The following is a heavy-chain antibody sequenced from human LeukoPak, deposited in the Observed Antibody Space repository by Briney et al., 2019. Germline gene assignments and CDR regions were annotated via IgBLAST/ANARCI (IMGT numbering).Heavy chain of an antibody. CDR2: INPVDSET. D-gene: IGHD6-13*01. J-gene: IGHJ4*02. V-gene: IGHV5-51*01. CDR3: ATWSPSIAATGVDF. CDR1: AYIFLNYW. Sequence: GESLKISCKGSAYIFLNYWIAWVRQMPGKGLEWMGIINPVDSETTYSPSFQGHITISTDKSKRNVFLQWSSLKASDTAMYYCATWSPSIAATGVDFWGQGTLVSVS.